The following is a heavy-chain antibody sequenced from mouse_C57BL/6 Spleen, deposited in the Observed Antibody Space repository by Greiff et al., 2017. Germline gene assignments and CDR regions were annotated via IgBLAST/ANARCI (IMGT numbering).Heavy chain of an antibody. J-gene: IGHJ4*01. Sequence: VQPQQPGAELVKPGASVKLSCKASGYTFTSYWMHWVKQRPGRGLEWIGRIDPNSGGTKYNEKFKSKATLTVDKPSSTAYMQLSSLTSEDSAVYYCARGRVYYDYDEGAMDYWGQGTSVTVSS. D-gene: IGHD2-4*01. CDR3: ARGRVYYDYDEGAMDY. V-gene: IGHV1-72*01. CDR1: GYTFTSYW. CDR2: IDPNSGGT.